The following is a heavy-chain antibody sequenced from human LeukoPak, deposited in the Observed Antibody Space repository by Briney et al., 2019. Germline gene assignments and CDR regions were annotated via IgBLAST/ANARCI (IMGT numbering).Heavy chain of an antibody. CDR2: ISGGGGST. V-gene: IGHV3-23*01. Sequence: GGSLRLSCAASGFTFSNYAMSWVRQAPGKGLEWVSAISGGGGSTYYADSVKGRFTISRDNSKNTLYLQMNSLRAEDTAVYYCASVGQYSSGWYSVGSYYYYGMDVWGQGTTVTVSS. J-gene: IGHJ6*02. CDR1: GFTFSNYA. CDR3: ASVGQYSSGWYSVGSYYYYGMDV. D-gene: IGHD6-19*01.